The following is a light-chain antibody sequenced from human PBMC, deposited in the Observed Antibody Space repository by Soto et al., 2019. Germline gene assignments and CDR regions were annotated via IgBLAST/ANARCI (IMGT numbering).Light chain of an antibody. J-gene: IGKJ4*01. CDR3: HQYNTWPLT. CDR1: QSVNTN. CDR2: DAS. V-gene: IGKV3-15*01. Sequence: EIVLTQSPGTLSLSPGERATLSCRASQSVNTNLAWYQQKPGQAPRLLISDASTRATGIPARFNGSGSGTEFTLAISSLQSEDFAIYYCHQYNTWPLTFGGGTKVDIK.